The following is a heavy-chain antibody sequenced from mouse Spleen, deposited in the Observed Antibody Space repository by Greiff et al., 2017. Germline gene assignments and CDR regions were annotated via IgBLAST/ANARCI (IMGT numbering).Heavy chain of an antibody. J-gene: IGHJ3*01. CDR2: ISSGSSTI. CDR1: GFTFSSFG. CDR3: ARRGDYDDWFAY. Sequence: EVKVVESGGGLVQPGGSRKLSCAASGFTFSSFGMHWVRQAPEKGLEWVAYISSGSSTIYYADTVKGRFTISRDNPKNTLFLQMTSLRSEDTAMYYCARRGDYDDWFAYWGQGTLVTVSA. D-gene: IGHD2-4*01. V-gene: IGHV5-17*02.